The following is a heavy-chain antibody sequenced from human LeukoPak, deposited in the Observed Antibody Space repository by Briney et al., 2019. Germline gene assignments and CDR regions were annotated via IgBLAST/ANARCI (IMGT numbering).Heavy chain of an antibody. CDR2: IRYDGTNK. CDR1: GFTFSSYG. D-gene: IGHD5-12*01. J-gene: IGHJ6*03. CDR3: AKLLATPFDFVDYFYYMDV. Sequence: GGSLRLSCAASGFTFSSYGMHWVRQAPGKGLEWVAFIRYDGTNKYYADSVKGRLTISRDNSKNTLYLQMNSLRAEDTAVYYCAKLLATPFDFVDYFYYMDVWGKGTTVTISS. V-gene: IGHV3-30*02.